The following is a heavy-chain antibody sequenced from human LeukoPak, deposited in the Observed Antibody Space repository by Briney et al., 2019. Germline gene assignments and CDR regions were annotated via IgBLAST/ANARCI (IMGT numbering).Heavy chain of an antibody. D-gene: IGHD5-24*01. CDR2: IRFDGSNK. CDR3: ARDAPGQYYFDY. J-gene: IGHJ4*02. CDR1: GFTFSSYG. V-gene: IGHV3-30*02. Sequence: GGSLRLSCAASGFTFSSYGMHWVRQAPGKGLEWVAFIRFDGSNKYYADSVKGRFTISRDNSKNTLYLQMNSLRAEDTAVYYCARDAPGQYYFDYWGQGTLVTVSS.